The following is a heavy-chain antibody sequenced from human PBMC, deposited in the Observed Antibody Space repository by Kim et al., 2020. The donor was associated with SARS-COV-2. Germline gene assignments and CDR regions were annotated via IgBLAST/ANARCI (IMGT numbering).Heavy chain of an antibody. J-gene: IGHJ2*01. D-gene: IGHD5-12*01. CDR3: ARDSIDRDGYNFGRFVFSSWYFDL. CDR2: INSDGSST. Sequence: GGSLRLSCAASGFTFSSYWMHWVRQAPGKGLVWVSRINSDGSSTSYADSVKGRFTISRDNAKNTLYLQMNSLRAEDTAVYYCARDSIDRDGYNFGRFVFSSWYFDLWGRGTLVTVSS. V-gene: IGHV3-74*01. CDR1: GFTFSSYW.